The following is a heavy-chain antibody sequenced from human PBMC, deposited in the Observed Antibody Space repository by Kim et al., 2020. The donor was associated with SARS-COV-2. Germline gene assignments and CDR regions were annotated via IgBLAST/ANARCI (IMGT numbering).Heavy chain of an antibody. CDR2: IFSDGRT. CDR3: AGAGYYDSSGHDF. J-gene: IGHJ2*01. CDR1: GFSVRNTY. D-gene: IGHD3-22*01. V-gene: IGHV3-66*01. Sequence: GGSLRLSCAPSGFSVRNTYLSWVRQAPGKGLEWVSLIFSDGRTFYADSVKGRFTVSKDNSTDTLYLQLNSRGAEETTVDFCAGAGYYDSSGHDF.